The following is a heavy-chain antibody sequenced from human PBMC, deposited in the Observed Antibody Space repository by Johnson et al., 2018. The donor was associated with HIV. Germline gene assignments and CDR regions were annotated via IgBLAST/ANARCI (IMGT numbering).Heavy chain of an antibody. Sequence: QVQLVESGGGVVQPGRSLRLSCAASGFTFSSYAMHWVRQAPGKGLEWVAVLSYDGSNKYYADSVKGRFTISRDNSKNTLYLQMNSLRAEDTAVYYSARRGRRADDAFDIWGQGTMVTVSS. V-gene: IGHV3-30*04. CDR2: LSYDGSNK. CDR3: ARRGRRADDAFDI. J-gene: IGHJ3*02. CDR1: GFTFSSYA. D-gene: IGHD3-16*01.